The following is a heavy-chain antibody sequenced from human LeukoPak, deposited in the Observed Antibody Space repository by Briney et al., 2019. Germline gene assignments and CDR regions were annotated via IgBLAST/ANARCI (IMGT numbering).Heavy chain of an antibody. CDR3: AREYSSSRYLDY. CDR1: GGSFSGYY. Sequence: SETLSLTCAVYGGSFSGYYWSWIRQPAGKGLEWIGRMYTSGSTNYNPSLKSRVTMSVDTSKNQFSLKLSSVTAADTAVYYCAREYSSSRYLDYWGQGTLVTVSS. CDR2: MYTSGST. J-gene: IGHJ4*02. V-gene: IGHV4-4*07. D-gene: IGHD6-13*01.